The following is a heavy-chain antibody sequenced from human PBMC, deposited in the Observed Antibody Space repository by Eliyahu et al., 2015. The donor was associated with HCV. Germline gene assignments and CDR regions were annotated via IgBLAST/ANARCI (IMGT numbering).Heavy chain of an antibody. CDR3: ARDHRSTYSSSWGWFDP. CDR2: IYYSGST. J-gene: IGHJ5*02. CDR1: GXSXXXGXYY. V-gene: IGHV4-31*03. D-gene: IGHD6-13*01. Sequence: QVQLQESGPGLVKPSQTLSLTCTXSGXSXXXGXYYWSWIRQHPGKGLEWIGYIYYSGSTYYNPSLKSRVTXXVDTSKNQFSLKLSSVTAADTAVYYCARDHRSTYSSSWGWFDPWGQGTLVTVSS.